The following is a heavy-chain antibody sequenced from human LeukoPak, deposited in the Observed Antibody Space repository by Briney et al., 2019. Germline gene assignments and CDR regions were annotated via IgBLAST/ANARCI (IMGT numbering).Heavy chain of an antibody. CDR3: ARGQYSGYDSMGY. J-gene: IGHJ4*02. CDR2: INPNSGGT. CDR1: GYTFTGYY. V-gene: IGHV1-2*02. Sequence: ASAKVSCKASGYTFTGYYMHWVRQAPGQGLEWMGWINPNSGGTNYAQKFQGRVTMTRDTSISTAYMELSRLRSDDTAVYYCARGQYSGYDSMGYWGQGTLVTVSS. D-gene: IGHD5-12*01.